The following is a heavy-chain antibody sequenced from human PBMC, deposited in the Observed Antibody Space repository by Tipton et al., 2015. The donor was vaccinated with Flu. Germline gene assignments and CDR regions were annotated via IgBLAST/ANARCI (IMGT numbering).Heavy chain of an antibody. J-gene: IGHJ4*02. D-gene: IGHD2-8*02. CDR2: IYPGNSDI. CDR1: GYSFTTYW. Sequence: QLVQSGAVVKKPGESLRISCKGFGYSFTTYWIGWVRQMPGNGLEWVAIIYPGNSDIKYSPSVQGQVTMSVDNSITTAYLQWGSLKASVSAMYYCARRYSTGRTGFWGQGALVSVSP. CDR3: ARRYSTGRTGF. V-gene: IGHV5-51*01.